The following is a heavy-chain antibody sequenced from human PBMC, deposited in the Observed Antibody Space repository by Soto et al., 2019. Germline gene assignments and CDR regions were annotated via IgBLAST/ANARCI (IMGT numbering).Heavy chain of an antibody. CDR2: MYHRGSI. CDR3: AILDAGSWYFHS. D-gene: IGHD1-1*01. J-gene: IGHJ4*02. V-gene: IGHV4-59*11. Sequence: PSETLCLTCSVAGGSISSHYWGWIRQTPGEGLEWIGYMYHRGSINYSPSLRSRVAISSDTSKNQFSLKLSSVTSADTAMYYCAILDAGSWYFHSWGQGTLVTVSS. CDR1: GGSISSHY.